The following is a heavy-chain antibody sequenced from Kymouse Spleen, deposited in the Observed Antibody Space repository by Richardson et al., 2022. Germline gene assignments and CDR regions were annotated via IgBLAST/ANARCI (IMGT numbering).Heavy chain of an antibody. CDR3: ARDITGTLYYYYGMDV. D-gene: IGHD1-7*01. J-gene: IGHJ6*02. CDR2: ISSNGGST. CDR1: GFTFSSYA. V-gene: IGHV3-64*02. Sequence: EVQLVESGEGLVQPGGSLRLSCAASGFTFSSYAMHWVRQAPGKGLEYVSAISSNGGSTYYADSVKGRFTISRDNSKNTLYLQMGSLRAEDMAVYYCARDITGTLYYYYGMDVWGQGTTVTVSS.